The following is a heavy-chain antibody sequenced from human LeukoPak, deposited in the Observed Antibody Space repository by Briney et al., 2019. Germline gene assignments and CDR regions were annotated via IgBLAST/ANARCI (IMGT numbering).Heavy chain of an antibody. J-gene: IGHJ4*02. Sequence: ASVKVSCKASGYTFTGDYMHWVRQAPGQGLEWMGWINPNSGGTNYAQKFQGRVPMTRDTSISTAYMELSRLRSDDTAVYYCARDNLGIDYWGQGTLVTVSS. CDR2: INPNSGGT. D-gene: IGHD2-21*01. CDR1: GYTFTGDY. CDR3: ARDNLGIDY. V-gene: IGHV1-2*02.